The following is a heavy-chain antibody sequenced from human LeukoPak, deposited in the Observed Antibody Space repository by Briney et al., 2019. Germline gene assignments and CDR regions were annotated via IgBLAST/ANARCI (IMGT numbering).Heavy chain of an antibody. CDR1: GFTFSSYA. CDR3: ATYRANFDY. V-gene: IGHV3-30-3*01. CDR2: ISYDGSNK. J-gene: IGHJ4*02. Sequence: GGSLRLSCAASGFTFSSYAMHWVRQAPGKGLEWVAVISYDGSNKYYADSVKGRFTISRDNSKNTLYLQMDSLRAEDTAVYYCATYRANFDYWGQGTLVTVSS. D-gene: IGHD4-11*01.